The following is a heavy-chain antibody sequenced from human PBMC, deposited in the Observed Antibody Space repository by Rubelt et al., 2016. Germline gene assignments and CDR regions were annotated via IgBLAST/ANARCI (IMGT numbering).Heavy chain of an antibody. CDR3: ARGANNILPPYYGLDV. Sequence: QVQLVQSGAEVKKPGASVKVSCKAFGYMFTSYYVHWVRQAPGQGLEWLGMINLSGGATNYAQKFQGRVTVTRDTSTSTVYMELSSLRSEDTAVYYCARGANNILPPYYGLDVWGHGTTVTVSS. J-gene: IGHJ6*02. CDR1: GYMFTSYY. CDR2: INLSGGAT. D-gene: IGHD4/OR15-4a*01. V-gene: IGHV1-46*01.